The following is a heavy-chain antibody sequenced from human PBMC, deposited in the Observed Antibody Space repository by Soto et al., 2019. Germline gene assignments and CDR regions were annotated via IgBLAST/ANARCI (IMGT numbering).Heavy chain of an antibody. CDR2: ISSSGSLI. Sequence: EVQLVESGGGLIQPGGSLRLSCEVSGFRFSSYEMNWVRQAPGKGLEWLAYISSSGSLIHYADSVRGRFTISRDNAKNSLYLQMLSLRAEDTAVYYSARDDYRGDSGAFDFWGQGTLVTVSS. CDR1: GFRFSSYE. V-gene: IGHV3-48*03. D-gene: IGHD2-21*02. J-gene: IGHJ4*02. CDR3: ARDDYRGDSGAFDF.